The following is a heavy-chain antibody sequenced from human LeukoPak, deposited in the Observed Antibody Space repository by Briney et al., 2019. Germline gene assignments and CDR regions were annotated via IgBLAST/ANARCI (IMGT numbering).Heavy chain of an antibody. CDR2: IYTSGTT. D-gene: IGHD1-26*01. CDR3: ARASSGTYYYFDY. Sequence: SETLSLTCTVSGGSISGFYWSWIRQPAGEGLEWIGRIYTSGTTTYNPSLKSRVIMSLDTSKNQFSLKLSSVTAADTAVYYCARASSGTYYYFDYWGQGSLVTVSS. J-gene: IGHJ4*02. V-gene: IGHV4-4*07. CDR1: GGSISGFY.